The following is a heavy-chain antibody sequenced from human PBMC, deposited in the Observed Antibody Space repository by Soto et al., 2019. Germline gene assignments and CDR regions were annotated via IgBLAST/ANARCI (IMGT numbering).Heavy chain of an antibody. CDR1: GFTFSSYG. CDR3: ARDRGYCSGGSCYYAFDI. J-gene: IGHJ3*02. CDR2: ISNSSSNI. V-gene: IGHV3-48*01. Sequence: GALRLSCAASGFTFSSYGMHWVRQAPGKGLEWVSYISNSSSNIYYADSVKGRFTISRDNSKNSLYLQMNSLRAEDTAVYYCARDRGYCSGGSCYYAFDIWGQGTMVTVSS. D-gene: IGHD2-15*01.